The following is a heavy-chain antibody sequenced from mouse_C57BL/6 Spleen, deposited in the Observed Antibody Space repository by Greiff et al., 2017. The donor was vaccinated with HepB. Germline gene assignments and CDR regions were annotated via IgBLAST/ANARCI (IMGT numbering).Heavy chain of an antibody. D-gene: IGHD2-1*01. J-gene: IGHJ2*01. CDR3: AREGDYGNFDY. V-gene: IGHV1-82*01. CDR2: IYPGDGDT. CDR1: GYAFSSSW. Sequence: QVQLQQSGPELVKPGASVKISCKASGYAFSSSWMNGVKQRPGKGLEWIGRIYPGDGDTNYNGKFKGKATLTADKSSSTAYMQLSSLTSEDSAVYFCAREGDYGNFDYWGQGTTLTVSS.